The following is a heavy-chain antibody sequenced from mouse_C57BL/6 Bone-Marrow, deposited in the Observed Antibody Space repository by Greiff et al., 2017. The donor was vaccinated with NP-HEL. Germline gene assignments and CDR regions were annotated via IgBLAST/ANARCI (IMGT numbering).Heavy chain of an antibody. CDR3: ARWGTMITPHYFDY. CDR1: GYTFTSYW. J-gene: IGHJ2*01. V-gene: IGHV1-53*01. CDR2: INPSNGGT. D-gene: IGHD2-4*01. Sequence: QVQLQQPGTELVKPGASVKLSCKASGYTFTSYWMHWVKQRPGQGLEWIGNINPSNGGTNYNEKFKSKATLTVVKSSSTAYMQLSSLTSEDSAVYYCARWGTMITPHYFDYWGQGTTLTVSS.